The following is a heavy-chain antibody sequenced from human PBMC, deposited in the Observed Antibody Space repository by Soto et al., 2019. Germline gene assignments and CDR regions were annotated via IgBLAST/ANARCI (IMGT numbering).Heavy chain of an antibody. J-gene: IGHJ4*02. CDR1: GFTFSSYA. Sequence: QVQLVESRGGVVQPGRSLRLSCAASGFTFSSYAMHWVRQAPGKGLEWVAVISYDGSNKYYADSVKGRFTISRDNSKNTLYLQMNSLRAEDTAVYYCAVSYYYDSSGYSYYFDYWGQGTLVTVSS. CDR3: AVSYYYDSSGYSYYFDY. V-gene: IGHV3-30-3*01. D-gene: IGHD3-22*01. CDR2: ISYDGSNK.